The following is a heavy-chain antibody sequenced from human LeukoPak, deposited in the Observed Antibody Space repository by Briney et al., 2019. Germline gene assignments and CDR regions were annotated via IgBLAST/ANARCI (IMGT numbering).Heavy chain of an antibody. Sequence: GRSLRLSCAASGFTFSSYAISWVRQAPGQGLEWMGRIIPILGIANYAQKFQGRVTITADKSTSTAYMELSSLRSEDTAVYYCARVEQPGYWGQGTLVTVSS. CDR2: IIPILGIA. CDR1: GFTFSSYA. D-gene: IGHD6-13*01. J-gene: IGHJ4*02. CDR3: ARVEQPGY. V-gene: IGHV1-69*04.